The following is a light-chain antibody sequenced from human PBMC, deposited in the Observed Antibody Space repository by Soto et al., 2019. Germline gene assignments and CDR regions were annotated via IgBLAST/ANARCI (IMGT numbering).Light chain of an antibody. CDR2: SAS. CDR3: QQYNNWPRT. CDR1: QSVNNN. V-gene: IGKV3-15*01. Sequence: EIVMTQSPATLSASPGERVTLSCRASQSVNNNLAWYQQEPGQAPRLLIYSASTRATGIPARFSGSGSGTESTLTISSLQSEDFAVYYCQQYNNWPRTFGQGTKVEIK. J-gene: IGKJ1*01.